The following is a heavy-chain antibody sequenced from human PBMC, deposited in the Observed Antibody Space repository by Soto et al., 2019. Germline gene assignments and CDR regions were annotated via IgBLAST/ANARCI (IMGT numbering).Heavy chain of an antibody. CDR3: ARTRLGYCSSTSCYGGYYFDY. V-gene: IGHV4-39*01. J-gene: IGHJ4*02. CDR2: IYYSGST. Sequence: PSETLSLTCTVSGGSISSSSYYWGWIRQPPGKGLEWIGSIYYSGSTYYNPSLKSRVTISVDTSKNQFSLKLSSVTAADTAVYYCARTRLGYCSSTSCYGGYYFDYWGQGTLVTVSS. CDR1: GGSISSSSYY. D-gene: IGHD2-2*01.